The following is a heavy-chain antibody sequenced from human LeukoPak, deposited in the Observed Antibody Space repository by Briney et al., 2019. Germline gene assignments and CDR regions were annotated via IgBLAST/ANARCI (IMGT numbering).Heavy chain of an antibody. CDR1: GGTFSSYA. CDR2: IIPILGIA. J-gene: IGHJ4*02. V-gene: IGHV1-69*04. D-gene: IGHD6-13*01. Sequence: ASVKVSCKASGGTFSSYAISWVRQAPGQGLEWMGRIIPILGIANYAQKFQGRVTITADKSTSTAYMELSSLRSEDTAVYYCARDPGQSSSRSGEIDYWGQGTLVTVSS. CDR3: ARDPGQSSSRSGEIDY.